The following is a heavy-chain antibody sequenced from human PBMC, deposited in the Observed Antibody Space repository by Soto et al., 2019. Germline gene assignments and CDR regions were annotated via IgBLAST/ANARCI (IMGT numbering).Heavy chain of an antibody. V-gene: IGHV4-4*07. CDR3: ARDHSDQLWFGGGFAP. D-gene: IGHD3-10*01. CDR1: GGSISGYY. CDR2: ISGSGSV. Sequence: QVQLQESGPRLVQHSETLSLICSFSGGSISGYYWSWIRQPAGKGLEWIGLISGSGSVDYHPSLKRRVTMSVDKSKNHFSRKLSSVTAADTAVYSCARDHSDQLWFGGGFAPWGQGILVNVSA. J-gene: IGHJ5*02.